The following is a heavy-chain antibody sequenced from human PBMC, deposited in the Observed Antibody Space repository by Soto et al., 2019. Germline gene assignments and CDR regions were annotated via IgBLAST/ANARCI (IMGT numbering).Heavy chain of an antibody. CDR1: GGSISSYY. V-gene: IGHV4-59*01. J-gene: IGHJ4*02. CDR2: IYYSGST. Sequence: QVQLQESGPGLVKPSETLSLTCTVSGGSISSYYWSWIRQPPGKGLEWIGYIYYSGSTNYNPSLKSRVTISVDTSKNQFSLKLSSVTAADTAVYYCARGGRPDYWGQGTLVTVSS. D-gene: IGHD1-26*01. CDR3: ARGGRPDY.